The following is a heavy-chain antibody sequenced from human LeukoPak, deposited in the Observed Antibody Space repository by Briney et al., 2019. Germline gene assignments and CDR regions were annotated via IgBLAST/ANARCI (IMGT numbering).Heavy chain of an antibody. Sequence: RGGPLRLSCAASGFPFSGYSMNWAGRAPGKGREGVSYFSSSSSTIYYADSVKGRFTISRDNAKNSLYLQMNSLRAEDTAVYYCASFPPYMVRTDAFDIWGQGTMVTVSS. J-gene: IGHJ3*02. V-gene: IGHV3-48*01. CDR2: FSSSSSTI. D-gene: IGHD3-10*01. CDR1: GFPFSGYS. CDR3: ASFPPYMVRTDAFDI.